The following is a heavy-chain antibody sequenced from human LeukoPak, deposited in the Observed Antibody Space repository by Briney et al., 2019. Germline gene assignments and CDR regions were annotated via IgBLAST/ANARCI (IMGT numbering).Heavy chain of an antibody. CDR2: ISGSGGST. V-gene: IGHV3-23*01. Sequence: GGSLRLSCAASGFTFSSYAMSWVRQAPGKGLEWVSAISGSGGSTYYADSVKGRFTISRDNSKNTLYLQMNSLRAEDTAVYYCARGGDVVVIATFDYWGQGTLVTVSS. CDR1: GFTFSSYA. D-gene: IGHD2-21*01. J-gene: IGHJ4*02. CDR3: ARGGDVVVIATFDY.